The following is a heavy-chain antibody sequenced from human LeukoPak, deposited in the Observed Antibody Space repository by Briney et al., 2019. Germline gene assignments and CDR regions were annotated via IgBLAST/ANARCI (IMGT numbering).Heavy chain of an antibody. CDR1: GYIFTSYY. D-gene: IGHD3-10*01. V-gene: IGHV1-46*01. CDR2: INPSDSGT. J-gene: IGHJ5*02. Sequence: ASVKVSCKASGYIFTSYYLHWVRQAPGQGLEWMGIINPSDSGTSYAQKFQGRVTMTRDTSTSTVYMELSSLRSEDTAVYYCARGDYMVRGFIWFGPWGQGTLVTVSS. CDR3: ARGDYMVRGFIWFGP.